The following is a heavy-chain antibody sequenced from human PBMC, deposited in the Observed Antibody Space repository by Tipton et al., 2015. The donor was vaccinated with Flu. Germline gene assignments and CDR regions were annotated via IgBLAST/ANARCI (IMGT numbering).Heavy chain of an antibody. J-gene: IGHJ5*02. CDR3: ARDNWNSNHENWVDP. CDR1: GGSVNIENSY. Sequence: TLSLTCTVSGGSVNIENSYWVWIRQSLGRGLEWVATIYNTGFTNYNPSLRSRVTVSLDMSKNQFSPNVSLLTAADTAIYFCARDNWNSNHENWVDPWGQGTLVTVST. CDR2: IYNTGFT. D-gene: IGHD1-1*01. V-gene: IGHV4-39*07.